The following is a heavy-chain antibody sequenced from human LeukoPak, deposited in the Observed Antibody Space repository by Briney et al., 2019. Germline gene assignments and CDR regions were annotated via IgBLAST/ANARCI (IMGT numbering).Heavy chain of an antibody. V-gene: IGHV3-21*01. Sequence: PGGSLRLSCAVSGFAFSNYNMNWVRQAPGKGLEWVASISSSSGHIHYADSVKGRFTISRDNSKNTVYLQMNSLRAEDTAIYYCAKQWELQPYFDLWGQGTLVTVSS. CDR1: GFAFSNYN. J-gene: IGHJ4*02. D-gene: IGHD3-10*01. CDR3: AKQWELQPYFDL. CDR2: ISSSSGHI.